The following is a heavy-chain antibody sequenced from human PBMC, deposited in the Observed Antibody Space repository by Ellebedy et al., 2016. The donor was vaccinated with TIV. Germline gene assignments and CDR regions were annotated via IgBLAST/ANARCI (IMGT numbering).Heavy chain of an antibody. J-gene: IGHJ4*02. CDR3: ATGFDGYRGLDY. V-gene: IGHV1-24*01. CDR2: FDPEDDET. CDR1: GYTLTALS. Sequence: AASVKVSCKVSGYTLTALSMHWVRQAPGKGLEWMGGFDPEDDETIYAQKFQGRVTMTEDTSTDTAYMDLSSLRSEDTAVYYCATGFDGYRGLDYWGQGTLVTVSS. D-gene: IGHD5-24*01.